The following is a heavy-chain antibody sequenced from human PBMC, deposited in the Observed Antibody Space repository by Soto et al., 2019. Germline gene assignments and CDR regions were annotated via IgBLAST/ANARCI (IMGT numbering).Heavy chain of an antibody. CDR1: GGTFSSYA. J-gene: IGHJ2*01. V-gene: IGHV1-69*01. D-gene: IGHD3-22*01. Sequence: QVQLVQSGAEVQKPGSSVKVSCKASGGTFSSYAISWVRQAPGQGLEWMGGIIPIFGTANYAQKFQGRVTITADESTSTAYMELSSLRSEDTAVYYCARRGYDSSGYHNWYFDLWGRGTLVTVSS. CDR3: ARRGYDSSGYHNWYFDL. CDR2: IIPIFGTA.